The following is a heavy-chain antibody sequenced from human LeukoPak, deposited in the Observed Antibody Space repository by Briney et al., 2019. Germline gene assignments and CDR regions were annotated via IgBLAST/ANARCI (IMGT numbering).Heavy chain of an antibody. CDR2: ISYDGSNK. CDR1: GFTFSSYA. D-gene: IGHD5-12*01. CDR3: ARGGYSFDY. J-gene: IGHJ4*02. V-gene: IGHV3-30*04. Sequence: PGGSLRLSCAASGFTFSSYAMHWVRQAPGRGLEWVAVISYDGSNKYYADSVKGRFTISRDNSKNSLHLQMYSLRLDDTAVYYCARGGYSFDYLGQGTLVTVSS.